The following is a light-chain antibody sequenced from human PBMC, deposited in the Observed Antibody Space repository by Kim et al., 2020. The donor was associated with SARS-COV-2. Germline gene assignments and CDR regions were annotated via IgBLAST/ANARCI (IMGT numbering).Light chain of an antibody. J-gene: IGLJ2*01. V-gene: IGLV3-19*01. CDR3: NSRDSSGNHVV. CDR1: SLRSYY. CDR2: GKN. Sequence: SSELTQDPAVSVALGQTVRITCQGDSLRSYYASWYQQKPGQAPVLVIYGKNNRPSGIPDRFSGSSSGNTASLTTTGAQAEDEADYYCNSRDSSGNHVVFG.